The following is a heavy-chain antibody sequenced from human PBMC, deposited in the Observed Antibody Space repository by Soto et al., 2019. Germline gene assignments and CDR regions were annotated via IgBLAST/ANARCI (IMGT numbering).Heavy chain of an antibody. CDR2: IHWDDDK. CDR3: AHTGNYELRPDY. CDR1: GFSLSTSGEG. J-gene: IGHJ4*02. Sequence: QITLKESGPTLVKPTQTLTLTCTFSGFSLSTSGEGVGWIRQPPGQALEWLALIHWDDDKRYSPSLKSRLTVTKDTSKNQVVLTMTTMGPVDTATYYCAHTGNYELRPDYWGQGTLVTVSS. D-gene: IGHD1-1*01. V-gene: IGHV2-5*02.